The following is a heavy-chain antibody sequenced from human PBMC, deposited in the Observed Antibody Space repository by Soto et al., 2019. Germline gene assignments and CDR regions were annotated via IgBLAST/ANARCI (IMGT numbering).Heavy chain of an antibody. V-gene: IGHV3-53*01. J-gene: IGHJ4*02. CDR2: IYSGGST. CDR1: GFTVSSNY. Sequence: GGSLRLSCAASGFTVSSNYMSWVRQAPGKGLEWVSVIYSGGSTYYADSVKGRFTISRDNSKNTLYLQMNSLRAEDTAVYYCARDGPYCSSTSCYAGGDYWGQGTLVTVSS. D-gene: IGHD2-2*01. CDR3: ARDGPYCSSTSCYAGGDY.